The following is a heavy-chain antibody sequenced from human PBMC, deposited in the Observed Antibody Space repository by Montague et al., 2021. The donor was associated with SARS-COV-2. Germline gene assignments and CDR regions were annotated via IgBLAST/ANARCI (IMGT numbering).Heavy chain of an antibody. J-gene: IGHJ6*03. D-gene: IGHD3-10*01. CDR3: ARLRDGVVPSPILGVGPYYSYYCMDV. CDR1: GGSISSSSYY. CDR2: IYYSGST. Sequence: SETLSLTCTVSGGSISSSSYYWGWIRQPPGKGLEWIGSIYYSGSTYYNPSLKSRLTISADTSKNQFSLKLTSVAAADTAVYYCARLRDGVVPSPILGVGPYYSYYCMDVWGRGTTVTVSS. V-gene: IGHV4-39*07.